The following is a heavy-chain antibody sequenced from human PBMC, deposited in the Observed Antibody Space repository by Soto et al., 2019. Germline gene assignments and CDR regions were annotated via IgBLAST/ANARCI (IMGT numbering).Heavy chain of an antibody. CDR2: ISGSGGST. D-gene: IGHD3-3*01. V-gene: IGHV3-23*01. J-gene: IGHJ5*02. CDR1: GFTFSSYA. Sequence: PGGSLRLSCPASGFTFSSYAMSWVRQAPGKGLEWVSAISGSGGSTYYADSVKGRFTISRDNSKNTLYLQMSSLRSEDTAVYYCARASKDFWSGKRGFDPWGQGTLVTVSS. CDR3: ARASKDFWSGKRGFDP.